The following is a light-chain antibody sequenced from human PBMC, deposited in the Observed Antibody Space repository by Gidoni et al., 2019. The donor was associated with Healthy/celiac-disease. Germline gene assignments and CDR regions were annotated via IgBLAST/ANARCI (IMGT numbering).Light chain of an antibody. V-gene: IGKV1-33*01. CDR2: DAS. Sequence: DIQMTLSPSSLSVSVGDRVTITCQASQDISNYLNWYQQKPGKAPKLLIYDASNLETGVPSRFSGSGSGTDFTFTISSLQPEDIATYYCQQYDNLPMYTFGQXTKLEIK. J-gene: IGKJ2*01. CDR1: QDISNY. CDR3: QQYDNLPMYT.